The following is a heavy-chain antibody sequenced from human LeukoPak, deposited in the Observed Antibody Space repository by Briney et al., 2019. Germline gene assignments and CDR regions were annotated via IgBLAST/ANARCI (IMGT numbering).Heavy chain of an antibody. CDR1: GYRFNAYW. D-gene: IGHD3-22*01. J-gene: IGHJ3*01. Sequence: GESLKIASQGSGYRFNAYWRAWVRQMPGKGLEWMGIIYPDDSDTRYSPSFQGQVTISADKSVRTAYLQWSSLKASDTAMYYCARPNITSYYDSRVYDAFDVWGQGTMVTVSS. CDR2: IYPDDSDT. V-gene: IGHV5-51*01. CDR3: ARPNITSYYDSRVYDAFDV.